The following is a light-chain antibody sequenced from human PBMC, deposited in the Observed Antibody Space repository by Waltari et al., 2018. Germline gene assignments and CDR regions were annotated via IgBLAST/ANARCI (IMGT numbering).Light chain of an antibody. J-gene: IGKJ4*01. CDR2: AAS. Sequence: DIQMTQSPVSLSASVGDTVTITCRASHNIGTFLSWYQQRPAKAPTVLIYAASTLQRGVPSRFSGSGFGTEFTLTISSLQAEDVALYYCQQYYDIPLTFGGGTKVEIK. V-gene: IGKV1-39*01. CDR3: QQYYDIPLT. CDR1: HNIGTF.